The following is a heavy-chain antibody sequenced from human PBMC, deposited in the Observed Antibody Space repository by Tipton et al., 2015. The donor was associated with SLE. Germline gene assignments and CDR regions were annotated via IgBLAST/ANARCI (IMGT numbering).Heavy chain of an antibody. CDR1: GGSISSYY. J-gene: IGHJ4*02. D-gene: IGHD2-2*01. CDR2: IYYSGST. CDR3: ASLGYCSSTSCSDY. Sequence: TLSLTCTVSGGSISSYYWSWIRQPAGKGLEWIGYIYYSGSTNYNPSLKSRVTISLDTSKNQFSLKLSSVTAADTAVYYCASLGYCSSTSCSDYWGQGTLVTVSS. V-gene: IGHV4-59*01.